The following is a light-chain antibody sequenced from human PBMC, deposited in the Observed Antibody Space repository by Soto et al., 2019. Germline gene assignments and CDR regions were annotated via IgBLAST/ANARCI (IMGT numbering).Light chain of an antibody. CDR3: QHYNSYSEA. J-gene: IGKJ1*01. CDR1: QGISSY. V-gene: IGKV1-27*01. Sequence: DIQLTQSPSSLSASVGDRVTITCRVSQGISSYLNWYRQKPGKVPKLLIYSASSLQSGVPSRFSGSGSGTDFTLTISSLQPDDFATYYCQHYNSYSEAFGQGTKVDIK. CDR2: SAS.